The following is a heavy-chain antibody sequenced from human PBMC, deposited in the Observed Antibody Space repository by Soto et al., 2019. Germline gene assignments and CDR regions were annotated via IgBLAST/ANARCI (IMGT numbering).Heavy chain of an antibody. V-gene: IGHV1-69*01. Sequence: QVQLVQSGAEVKKPGSSVKVSCKASGGTFSRYTITWVRQAPGQGLEWMGGLIPVFGTPNYAHKFQGRVTITADESTSTAYLELRSLTSEDTAVYYRARGPRTGRGGLDVWGQGTTVTVSS. J-gene: IGHJ6*02. CDR3: ARGPRTGRGGLDV. CDR1: GGTFSRYT. CDR2: LIPVFGTP.